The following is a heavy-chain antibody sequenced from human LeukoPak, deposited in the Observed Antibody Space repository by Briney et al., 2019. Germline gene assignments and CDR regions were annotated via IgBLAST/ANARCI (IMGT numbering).Heavy chain of an antibody. CDR1: GYTFTSYY. Sequence: ASVKVSCKASGYTFTSYYMRWVRQAPGQGLEWMGIINPSGGSTSYAQKFQGRVTMTRDTSTSTVYMELSSLRSEDTALYYCAKDTYGDYVFAYWGQGTLVTVSS. CDR2: INPSGGST. CDR3: AKDTYGDYVFAY. J-gene: IGHJ4*02. V-gene: IGHV1-46*01. D-gene: IGHD4-17*01.